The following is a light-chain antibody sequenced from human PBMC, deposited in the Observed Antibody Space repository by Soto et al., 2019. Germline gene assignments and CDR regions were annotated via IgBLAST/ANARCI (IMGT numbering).Light chain of an antibody. CDR2: VNN. V-gene: IGLV1-40*01. CDR3: HSFDSSLSGWV. Sequence: QSVLTQPPSVSGAPGQRVTISCTGSSSNIGAGYDVQWYQQLPGTAPKLLIYVNNNRPSGVPDRFSGSKSGTSASLAITGLQAEDEADYYCHSFDSSLSGWVFGGGTKLT. J-gene: IGLJ3*02. CDR1: SSNIGAGYD.